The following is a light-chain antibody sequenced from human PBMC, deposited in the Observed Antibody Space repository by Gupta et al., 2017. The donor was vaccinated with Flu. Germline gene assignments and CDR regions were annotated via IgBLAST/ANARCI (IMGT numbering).Light chain of an antibody. CDR3: QQYGSSFLT. Sequence: VLPRAPGTLSLSPGERATLSCRASQSVSSSYLAWYQQKPGQAPRLLIYGASSRATGIPDRFSGSGSGTDFTLTISRLEPEDFAVYYCQQYGSSFLTFGQGTKVEIK. CDR2: GAS. J-gene: IGKJ1*01. CDR1: QSVSSSY. V-gene: IGKV3-20*01.